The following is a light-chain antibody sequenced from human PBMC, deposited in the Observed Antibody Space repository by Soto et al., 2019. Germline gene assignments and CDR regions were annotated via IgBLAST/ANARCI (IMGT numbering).Light chain of an antibody. V-gene: IGKV1-5*01. CDR2: TAS. CDR3: QEYNNYWT. CDR1: QTISRW. J-gene: IGKJ1*01. Sequence: DIQRTQSPSPLSASVGDTVTIPCRASQTISRWLAWYQQKPGKAPRLLIYTASTLESGVPSRFSASGSGTEFTLTISSLHPDDFATYYCQEYNNYWTFGQGTKVDIK.